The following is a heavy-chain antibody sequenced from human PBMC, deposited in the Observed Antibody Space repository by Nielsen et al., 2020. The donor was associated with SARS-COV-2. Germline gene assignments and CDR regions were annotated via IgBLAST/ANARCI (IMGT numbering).Heavy chain of an antibody. CDR1: GFTFDDYA. Sequence: GESLKISCAASGFTFDDYAMHWVRQAPGKGLEWVSAISGSGGSTYYADSVKGRFTISRDNSKNTLYLQMNSLRAEDTAVYYCAKGVGYCTNGVCAGYYFDYWGQGTLVTVSS. D-gene: IGHD2-8*01. CDR2: ISGSGGST. J-gene: IGHJ4*02. V-gene: IGHV3-23*01. CDR3: AKGVGYCTNGVCAGYYFDY.